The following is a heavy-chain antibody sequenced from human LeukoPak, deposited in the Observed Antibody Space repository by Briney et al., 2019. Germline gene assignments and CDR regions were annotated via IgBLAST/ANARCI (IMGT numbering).Heavy chain of an antibody. D-gene: IGHD6-13*01. V-gene: IGHV3-30*02. CDR2: IQFDGIKK. J-gene: IGHJ3*02. CDR1: GLTFSSSA. Sequence: PGGCLSLSCAASGLTFSSSAMHWVRQAPGKGLEWVAYIQFDGIKKFYSDSVKGRFTISRDNSKNTLFLQMSSLTTEDTAVYYCAQKSTGTFDIWGQGTMVTVS. CDR3: AQKSTGTFDI.